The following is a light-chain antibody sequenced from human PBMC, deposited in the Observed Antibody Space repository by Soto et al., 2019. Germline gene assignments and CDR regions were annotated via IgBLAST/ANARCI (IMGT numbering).Light chain of an antibody. CDR3: AAWDTSLKVV. V-gene: IGLV1-36*01. Sequence: QPVLTQPPSVSEAPRQRVTISCSGSTSNIGNNAVSWYQQLPGKAPKLLIYYNDLLPSGVSDRFSGSKSGTSASLAISGLQSEDEAYYYCAAWDTSLKVVFGGGTKVTVL. CDR2: YND. J-gene: IGLJ3*02. CDR1: TSNIGNNA.